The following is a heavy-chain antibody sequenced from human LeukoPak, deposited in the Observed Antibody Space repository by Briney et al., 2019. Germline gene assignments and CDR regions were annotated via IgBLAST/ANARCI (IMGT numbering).Heavy chain of an antibody. D-gene: IGHD3-10*01. J-gene: IGHJ6*02. CDR1: GGTFSSYA. CDR3: ARPRGARVLYYYGMDV. Sequence: SVKVSCKASGGTFSSYAISWVRQAPGQGLEWMGRIIPILGIANYAQKFQGRVTITADKSTSTAYMELSSLRSEDTAVYYCARPRGARVLYYYGMDVWGQGTTVTVSS. CDR2: IIPILGIA. V-gene: IGHV1-69*04.